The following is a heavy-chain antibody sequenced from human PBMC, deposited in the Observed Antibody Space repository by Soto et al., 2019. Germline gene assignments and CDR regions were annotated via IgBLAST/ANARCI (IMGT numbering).Heavy chain of an antibody. J-gene: IGHJ4*02. CDR3: AGLTKAAGYLDC. CDR2: IIPILGIA. Sequence: QVQLVQSGAEVKKPGSSVKVSCKASGGTISSYPISWVRQAPGQGLEWMGRIIPILGIANYAQKFQGRVTITADKSTSTAYMELSSLRSEDTAVYYCAGLTKAAGYLDCWGQGTLVTVSS. CDR1: GGTISSYP. V-gene: IGHV1-69*02. D-gene: IGHD6-13*01.